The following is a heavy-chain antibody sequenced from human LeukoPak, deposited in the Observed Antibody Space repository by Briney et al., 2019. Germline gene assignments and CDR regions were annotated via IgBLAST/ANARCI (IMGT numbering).Heavy chain of an antibody. V-gene: IGHV3-74*01. CDR2: IDSDGSQI. D-gene: IGHD5-24*01. CDR3: AGGRDRSQLYFDS. J-gene: IGHJ4*02. Sequence: GGSLRLSCVASAFTFNNYWMHWVRQAPGKGLVWVSRIDSDGSQISYVDSVKGRFTISRDNAKNTLYLQMNSLRVEDTAVYYCAGGRDRSQLYFDSWGQGTLVTVSS. CDR1: AFTFNNYW.